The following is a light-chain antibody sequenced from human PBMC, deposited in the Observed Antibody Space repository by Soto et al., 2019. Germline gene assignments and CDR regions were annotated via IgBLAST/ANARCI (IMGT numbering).Light chain of an antibody. CDR1: SSNIGGTNY. Sequence: QSVLTQPPSASGTPGQRVFISCSGSSSNIGGTNYAYWYQQLPGAAPKLLMHSNNLRPSGVPERISGSKSGTSASLAISGLRSEDEAVYYSASWDDRLGAVIFGGGTKLTVL. CDR2: SNN. CDR3: ASWDDRLGAVI. J-gene: IGLJ2*01. V-gene: IGLV1-47*02.